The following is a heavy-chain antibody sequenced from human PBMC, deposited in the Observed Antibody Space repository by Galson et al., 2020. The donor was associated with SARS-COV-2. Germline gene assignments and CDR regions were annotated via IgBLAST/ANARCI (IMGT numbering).Heavy chain of an antibody. J-gene: IGHJ4*02. CDR2: IYTRGST. V-gene: IGHV4-61*02. CDR1: GGSISSGSYY. CDR3: ARDPYDSSGYYHGFDY. D-gene: IGHD3-22*01. Sequence: SETLSLTRTVSGGSISSGSYYWSWIRQPAGKGLEWIGRIYTRGSTNYNPSLKSRVTISVDTSKNQFSLKLSSVTAADTAVYYCARDPYDSSGYYHGFDYWGQGTLVTVSS.